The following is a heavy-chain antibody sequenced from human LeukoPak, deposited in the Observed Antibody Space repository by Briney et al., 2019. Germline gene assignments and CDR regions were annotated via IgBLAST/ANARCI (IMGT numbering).Heavy chain of an antibody. CDR2: VYKDGKM. Sequence: PGGSLRLSCAASGFTFSTYTMYWVRQSPGKGLEWVSVVYKDGKMFYIDSVKGRFAISRDTSKNTVYLQMNNLRAEDTAVYYCASRHCSGGDCYFAGADPFDHWGQGTLVTVSS. J-gene: IGHJ4*02. CDR1: GFTFSTYT. CDR3: ASRHCSGGDCYFAGADPFDH. D-gene: IGHD2-21*01. V-gene: IGHV3-23*03.